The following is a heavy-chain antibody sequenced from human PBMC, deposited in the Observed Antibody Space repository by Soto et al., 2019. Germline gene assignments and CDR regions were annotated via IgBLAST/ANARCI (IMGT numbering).Heavy chain of an antibody. CDR2: VYYRGRS. J-gene: IGHJ4*02. Sequence: SETLSLTCTVSGGSVRNSNYYWGWIRQSPGNGLEWIGSVYYRGRSYSKSSVKSRVTISVDTSKNQFSLNLNSVTASDTAVYFCVSQRTSVLTQAYFDYWGPGALVTVSS. CDR1: GGSVRNSNYY. V-gene: IGHV4-39*01. D-gene: IGHD2-8*01. CDR3: VSQRTSVLTQAYFDY.